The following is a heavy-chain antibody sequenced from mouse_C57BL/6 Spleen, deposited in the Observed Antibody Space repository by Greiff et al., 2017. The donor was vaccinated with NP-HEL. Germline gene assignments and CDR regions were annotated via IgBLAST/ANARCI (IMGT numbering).Heavy chain of an antibody. CDR3: ARRNDYGSSHMDY. D-gene: IGHD1-1*01. CDR1: GYTFTSYW. Sequence: QVQLQQPGAELVKPGASVKLSCKASGYTFTSYWMQWVKQRPGQGLEWIGEIDPSDSYTNYNQKFKGKATLTVDTSSSTAYMQRSSLTSEDSAVYYRARRNDYGSSHMDYWGQGTSVTVSS. V-gene: IGHV1-50*01. CDR2: IDPSDSYT. J-gene: IGHJ4*01.